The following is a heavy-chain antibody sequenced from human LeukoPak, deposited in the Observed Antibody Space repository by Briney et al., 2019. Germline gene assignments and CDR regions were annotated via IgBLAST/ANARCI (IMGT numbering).Heavy chain of an antibody. J-gene: IGHJ5*02. D-gene: IGHD2-15*01. CDR2: IYTSGST. CDR1: GGSISSGSHY. Sequence: SETLSLTCTVSGGSISSGSHYWNWIRQPAGKGLEWIGRIYTSGSTNYNPSLKSRVTMSVDASKNQFSLKLSSVTAADTAVYYCAREPSGYCSGGSCYNWFDPWGQGTLVTVSS. V-gene: IGHV4-61*02. CDR3: AREPSGYCSGGSCYNWFDP.